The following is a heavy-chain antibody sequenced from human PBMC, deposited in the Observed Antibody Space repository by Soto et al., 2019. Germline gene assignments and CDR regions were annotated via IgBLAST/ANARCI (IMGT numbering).Heavy chain of an antibody. D-gene: IGHD6-13*01. CDR3: AKAGSSSSWFEMDV. V-gene: IGHV3-30*18. CDR2: ISYGGSNK. Sequence: GGSLRLSCAASGFTFSRYGMHWVRQAPGKGLEWVAVISYGGSNKYYADSVKGRFTISRDNSKNTLYLQMNSLRAEDTAVYYCAKAGSSSSWFEMDVWGQGTTVTVSS. CDR1: GFTFSRYG. J-gene: IGHJ6*02.